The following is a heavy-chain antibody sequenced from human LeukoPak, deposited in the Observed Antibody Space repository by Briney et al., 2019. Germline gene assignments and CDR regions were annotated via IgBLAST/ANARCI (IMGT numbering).Heavy chain of an antibody. J-gene: IGHJ4*02. Sequence: PGGSLRLSCAASGFTFSSHGMSWVRQAPGKGLEWVSAISGSGGSTYYADSVKGRFTISRDNSKNTLYLQMNSLRAEDTAVYYCARVVVTANPYFDYWGQGTLVTVSS. CDR1: GFTFSSHG. CDR2: ISGSGGST. D-gene: IGHD2-21*02. CDR3: ARVVVTANPYFDY. V-gene: IGHV3-23*01.